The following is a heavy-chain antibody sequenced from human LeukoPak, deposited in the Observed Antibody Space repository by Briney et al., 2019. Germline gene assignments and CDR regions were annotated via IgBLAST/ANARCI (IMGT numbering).Heavy chain of an antibody. CDR1: GFTFDDYA. CDR2: ISWNSGSI. CDR3: AKDIGSSWYGNYFAY. D-gene: IGHD6-13*01. Sequence: GGSLRLSCADSGFTFDDYAMQWVRQAPGKGLEGVSGISWNSGSIGYADSVKGRFTISRDNAKNSLYLQMNSLRAEDMALYYCAKDIGSSWYGNYFAYWGQGTLVTVSS. V-gene: IGHV3-9*03. J-gene: IGHJ4*02.